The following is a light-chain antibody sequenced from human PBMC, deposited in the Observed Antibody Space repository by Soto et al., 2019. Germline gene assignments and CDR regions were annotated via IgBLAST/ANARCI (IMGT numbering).Light chain of an antibody. CDR2: DAS. CDR3: EQLDTCPLT. J-gene: IGKJ4*01. Sequence: QITQSPATLAASVGGRGRTTCQARQSISSWLAWYQQKPGKAPKLLIYDASSLESGVPSRFSGSGSGTDFTLTISSLQSEDFATYYCEQLDTCPLTFGGGTKVDIK. V-gene: IGKV1-5*01. CDR1: QSISSW.